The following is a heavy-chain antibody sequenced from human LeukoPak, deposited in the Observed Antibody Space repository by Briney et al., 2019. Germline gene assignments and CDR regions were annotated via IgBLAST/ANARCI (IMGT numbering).Heavy chain of an antibody. Sequence: GGSLRLSCAASGFIFSSYVMNWVRQAPGKGLEWVSGISGNGSTTYYADSVKGRFTISRDNSKNTVYLQMNSLRAEDTAVYYCAKDDSSGYRPLGVDYWGQGTLVTVSS. CDR1: GFIFSSYV. V-gene: IGHV3-23*01. D-gene: IGHD3-22*01. J-gene: IGHJ4*02. CDR2: ISGNGSTT. CDR3: AKDDSSGYRPLGVDY.